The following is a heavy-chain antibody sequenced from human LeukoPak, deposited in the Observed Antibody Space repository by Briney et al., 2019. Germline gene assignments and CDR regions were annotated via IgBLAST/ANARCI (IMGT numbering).Heavy chain of an antibody. CDR1: GYTFSSYG. CDR2: ISVYNDNT. D-gene: IGHD3-10*01. V-gene: IGHV1-18*01. J-gene: IGHJ4*02. CDR3: ARVTRFYGSGPLYYFDY. Sequence: ASVKVSCKASGYTFSSYGISWVRQAPGQGLEWMGWISVYNDNTNSAQKLQGRVTMTTDTSTSTAYMELRSLRSDDTAVYYCARVTRFYGSGPLYYFDYWGQGTLVTVSS.